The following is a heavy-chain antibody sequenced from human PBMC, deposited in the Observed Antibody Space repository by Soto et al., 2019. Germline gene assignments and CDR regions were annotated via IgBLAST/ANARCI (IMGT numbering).Heavy chain of an antibody. V-gene: IGHV1-18*01. CDR1: GYTFTSYG. CDR2: ISAYNGNT. J-gene: IGHJ6*03. CDR3: ARGVSYYGSGSYHLYYYYYYMDV. D-gene: IGHD3-10*01. Sequence: QVQLVQSGAEVKKPGASVKVSCRASGYTFTSYGISWVRQAPGQGLEWMGWISAYNGNTNYAQKLQGRVTMTTDTSTSTAYMELRSLRSDDTAVYYCARGVSYYGSGSYHLYYYYYYMDVWGKGTTVTVSS.